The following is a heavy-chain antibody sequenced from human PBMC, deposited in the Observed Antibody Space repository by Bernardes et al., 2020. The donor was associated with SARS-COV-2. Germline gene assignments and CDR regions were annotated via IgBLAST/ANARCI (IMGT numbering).Heavy chain of an antibody. D-gene: IGHD3-3*01. Sequence: SETLSLTCTVSGGSFSSTNYYWGWIRQPPGKGLEWIGSISYGGRTYYNPSLKSRVTISVDTSKTQFSLKLTSVTAADTAVYYCARQHLGGVTIFGVVTTDRYFDYWGQGTLVTVSS. J-gene: IGHJ4*02. V-gene: IGHV4-39*01. CDR1: GGSFSSTNYY. CDR2: ISYGGRT. CDR3: ARQHLGGVTIFGVVTTDRYFDY.